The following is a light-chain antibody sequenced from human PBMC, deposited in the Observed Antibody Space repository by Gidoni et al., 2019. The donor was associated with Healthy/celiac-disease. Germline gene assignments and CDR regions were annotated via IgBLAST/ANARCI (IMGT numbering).Light chain of an antibody. CDR2: DGY. Sequence: QSVLTQPPSASGTPGQRVTISCSGSGSNIAGHPVFWFRQFPRTAPKLLIYDGYQRPSGVPDRFSGSQSGTSATLAISGLRSEDEADYYCAAWDGTLSGHWVFGGGTKLTVL. CDR1: GSNIAGHP. V-gene: IGLV1-47*02. CDR3: AAWDGTLSGHWV. J-gene: IGLJ3*02.